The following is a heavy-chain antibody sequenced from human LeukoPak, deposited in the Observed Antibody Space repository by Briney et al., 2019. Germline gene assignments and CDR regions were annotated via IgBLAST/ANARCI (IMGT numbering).Heavy chain of an antibody. CDR3: ARGELFGY. J-gene: IGHJ4*02. V-gene: IGHV3-74*01. Sequence: PGGSLRLSCAASGFTFSSYWMHWVRQAPGEGLVWVSRINSDGSSTSYADSVKGRFTISRDNAKNTLYLQMNSLRAEDTAVYYCARGELFGYWGQGTLVTVSS. D-gene: IGHD3-10*01. CDR2: INSDGSST. CDR1: GFTFSSYW.